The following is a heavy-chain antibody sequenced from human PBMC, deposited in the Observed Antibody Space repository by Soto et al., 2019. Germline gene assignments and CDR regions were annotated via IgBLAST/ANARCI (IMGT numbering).Heavy chain of an antibody. D-gene: IGHD3-10*01. V-gene: IGHV5-51*03. CDR2: IYPEDSDT. CDR3: ARRILLWSVRDAFDI. Sequence: EVQLVQSGAEVKKPGESLKISCKGFGYTYPSYWIGWVRQMPGKGLEWMGIIYPEDSDTRYSPSFQGQVTISADKSIGTAYLQWSSLKASDTAMYYCARRILLWSVRDAFDIWGQGTMVTVSS. J-gene: IGHJ3*02. CDR1: GYTYPSYW.